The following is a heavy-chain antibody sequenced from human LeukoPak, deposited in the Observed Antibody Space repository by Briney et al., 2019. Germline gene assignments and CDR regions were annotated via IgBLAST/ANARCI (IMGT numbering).Heavy chain of an antibody. D-gene: IGHD3-10*01. J-gene: IGHJ3*02. CDR3: ARGEGSGSYYNWRDAFDI. Sequence: VASVKVSCKASGYTFTGYYMHWVRQAPGQGLEWMGWINSNSGGTNYAQKFQGRVTMTRDTSISTAYMELSSLRSEDTAVYYCARGEGSGSYYNWRDAFDIWGQGTMVTVSS. CDR2: INSNSGGT. CDR1: GYTFTGYY. V-gene: IGHV1-2*02.